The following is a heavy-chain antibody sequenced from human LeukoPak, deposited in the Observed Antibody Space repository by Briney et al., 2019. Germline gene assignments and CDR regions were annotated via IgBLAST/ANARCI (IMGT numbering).Heavy chain of an antibody. CDR1: GGSISGYY. Sequence: SETLSLTCSVSGGSISGYYWSWIRQVPGERLEWMGYIYHSGRTTYNPSLESRVTISLDTSKNQRSLNLRFVTAADTALYFCARRRAQSSGPSFYYFYMDVWGKGTTVTVSS. D-gene: IGHD1-26*01. CDR2: IYHSGRT. V-gene: IGHV4-59*01. J-gene: IGHJ6*03. CDR3: ARRRAQSSGPSFYYFYMDV.